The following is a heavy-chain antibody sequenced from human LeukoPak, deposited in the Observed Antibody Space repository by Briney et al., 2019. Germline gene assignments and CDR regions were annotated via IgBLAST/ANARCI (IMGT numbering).Heavy chain of an antibody. Sequence: GGSLRLSCAASGFTFSGSAMHWVRQASGKGLEWVGRIRSKANSYATAYAASVKGRFTISRDDSKNTAYLQMNSLKTEDTAVYYCTTGMVANRNYWGQGTLVTVSS. CDR3: TTGMVANRNY. V-gene: IGHV3-73*01. D-gene: IGHD5-12*01. CDR1: GFTFSGSA. CDR2: IRSKANSYAT. J-gene: IGHJ4*02.